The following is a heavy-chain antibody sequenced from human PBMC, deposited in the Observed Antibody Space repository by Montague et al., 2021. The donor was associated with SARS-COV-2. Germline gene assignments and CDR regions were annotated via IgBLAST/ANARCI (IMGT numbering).Heavy chain of an antibody. CDR1: GFTLSSYA. V-gene: IGHV3-23*01. CDR2: ISGSDDTT. J-gene: IGHJ4*02. D-gene: IGHD2-2*01. Sequence: SLRLSCAASGFTLSSYAMNWVRQAPGKGLEWVSSISGSDDTTYYADSVKGRLTISRDSSKNTLYLQMNSLRVEETAVYYCAKGLTSWPRGLFDYWGQGSLVTVSS. CDR3: AKGLTSWPRGLFDY.